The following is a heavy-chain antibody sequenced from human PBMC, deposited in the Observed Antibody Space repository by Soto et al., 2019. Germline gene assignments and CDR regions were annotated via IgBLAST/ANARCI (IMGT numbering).Heavy chain of an antibody. D-gene: IGHD3-22*01. CDR1: GFTFSSYG. Sequence: GGSLRLSCAASGFTFSSYGMHWVRQAPGKGLEWVAVIWYDGSNKYYADSVKGRFTISRDNSKNTLYLQMNSLRAEDTAVYYCAREVYYDSSGYSSYLDYWGPGTLVTLSS. V-gene: IGHV3-33*01. J-gene: IGHJ4*02. CDR3: AREVYYDSSGYSSYLDY. CDR2: IWYDGSNK.